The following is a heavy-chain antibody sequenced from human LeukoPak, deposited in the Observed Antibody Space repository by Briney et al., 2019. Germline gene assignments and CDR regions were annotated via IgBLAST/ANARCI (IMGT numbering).Heavy chain of an antibody. D-gene: IGHD5-24*01. CDR2: INSSGSTI. V-gene: IGHV3-11*04. CDR1: GFTFSDYY. J-gene: IGHJ4*02. Sequence: GGSLRLSCAASGFTFSDYYMTWIRQAPGKGLEWVSYINSSGSTIYYTDSVKGRFTISRDNAKNSLYLQMNSLRAEDTAVFYCARGLATIPFDYWGQGTLVTVSS. CDR3: ARGLATIPFDY.